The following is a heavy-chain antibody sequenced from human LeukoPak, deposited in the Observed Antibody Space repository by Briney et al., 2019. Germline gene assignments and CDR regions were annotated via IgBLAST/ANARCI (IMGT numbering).Heavy chain of an antibody. CDR2: ISDSGSIT. D-gene: IGHD3-3*01. Sequence: GGSLRLSCAASGFAFSSQAMGWVRQSPGKGLEWVSVISDSGSITYYADSVKGRFTISRDNSKNTLFLQMNSLRAEDTAVYYCAKVLELYDCWGQGTLVTVSS. CDR3: AKVLELYDC. J-gene: IGHJ4*02. V-gene: IGHV3-23*01. CDR1: GFAFSSQA.